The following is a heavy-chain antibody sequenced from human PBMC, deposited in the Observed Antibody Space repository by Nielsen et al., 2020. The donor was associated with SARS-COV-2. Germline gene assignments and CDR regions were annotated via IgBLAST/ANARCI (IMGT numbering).Heavy chain of an antibody. Sequence: GESLKISCAASGFTFNSYVMHWVRQAPGKGLEWVAVMSYDGTIEYYAESVKGRFTISRDTSQKTLYLQLNSLKTEDTALYYCAREGRTKFFDSASYYFGVDVWGQGTTVNVSS. CDR2: MSYDGTIE. D-gene: IGHD3-9*01. J-gene: IGHJ6*02. CDR1: GFTFNSYV. CDR3: AREGRTKFFDSASYYFGVDV. V-gene: IGHV3-30*03.